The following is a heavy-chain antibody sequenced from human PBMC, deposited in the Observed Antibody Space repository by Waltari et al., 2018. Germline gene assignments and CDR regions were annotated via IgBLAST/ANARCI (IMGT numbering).Heavy chain of an antibody. CDR2: IRSDGGNE. CDR3: AGWDATRAFRI. D-gene: IGHD2-15*01. J-gene: IGHJ3*01. Sequence: VQLVEAGGGVVQPGGSLRLSCAACGFDFSRSGMHWVRQAPGEGVELVAYIRSDGGNEYYGDSVTGRFTSSRDESTSTLYLQMDSLRSEDTAVYYCAGWDATRAFRIWGQGTMVIVSS. CDR1: GFDFSRSG. V-gene: IGHV3-30*02.